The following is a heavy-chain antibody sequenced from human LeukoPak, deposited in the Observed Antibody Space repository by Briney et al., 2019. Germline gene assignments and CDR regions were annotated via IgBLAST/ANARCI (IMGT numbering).Heavy chain of an antibody. CDR3: ARQPYILGAYYFDY. V-gene: IGHV4-59*08. CDR1: GGSMSGYY. CDR2: IFYSGST. D-gene: IGHD1-26*01. Sequence: SETLSLTCTVSGGSMSGYYWSWIRQPPGKGLEWIGYIFYSGSTNYNPPLKSRVTVSVDTSKNQFSLKLGSVTAADTAVYYCARQPYILGAYYFDYWGQGTVVTVSS. J-gene: IGHJ4*02.